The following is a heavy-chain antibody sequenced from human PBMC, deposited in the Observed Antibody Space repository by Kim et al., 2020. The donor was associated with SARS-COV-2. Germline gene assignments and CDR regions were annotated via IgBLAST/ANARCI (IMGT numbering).Heavy chain of an antibody. CDR3: VRDSRYCSNSGCSGVPSYFYYYGMDV. CDR1: GFTFSTYA. J-gene: IGHJ6*02. CDR2: ISSNGAGT. D-gene: IGHD2-8*01. V-gene: IGHV3-64*02. Sequence: GGSLRLSCAASGFTFSTYAMHWVRQAPGRGLEYVSGISSNGAGTYYADSVQGRFTISRDNSKNTLYLQMGSLRAEDMAVYYCVRDSRYCSNSGCSGVPSYFYYYGMDVWGQGTTVTVSS.